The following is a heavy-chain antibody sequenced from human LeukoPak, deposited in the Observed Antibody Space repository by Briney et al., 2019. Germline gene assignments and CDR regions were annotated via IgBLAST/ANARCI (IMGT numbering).Heavy chain of an antibody. J-gene: IGHJ4*02. Sequence: GGSLRLSCAASGFTFSSYWMSWVRQAPGKGLEWVANIKQDGSEKYYVDSVKGRFTISRDNAKNSLYLQRNSLRAEDTAVYYCARVPVLVTYYYDSSGYYFDYWGQGTLVTVSS. CDR3: ARVPVLVTYYYDSSGYYFDY. CDR1: GFTFSSYW. CDR2: IKQDGSEK. D-gene: IGHD3-22*01. V-gene: IGHV3-7*01.